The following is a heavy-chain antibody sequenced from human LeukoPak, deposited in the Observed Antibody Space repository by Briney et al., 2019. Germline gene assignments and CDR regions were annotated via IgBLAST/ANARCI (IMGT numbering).Heavy chain of an antibody. CDR1: GFTFSSYW. CDR2: INSDGSST. V-gene: IGHV3-74*01. CDR3: ARGITYYYDTSYAFDI. Sequence: GGSLRLSCAASGFTFSSYWMHWVRQAPGKGLVWVSRINSDGSSTSYADSVKGRFTISRDNAKNTLYLQMNSLRAEDTAMYYCARGITYYYDTSYAFDIWGQGTMVTVSS. J-gene: IGHJ3*02. D-gene: IGHD3-22*01.